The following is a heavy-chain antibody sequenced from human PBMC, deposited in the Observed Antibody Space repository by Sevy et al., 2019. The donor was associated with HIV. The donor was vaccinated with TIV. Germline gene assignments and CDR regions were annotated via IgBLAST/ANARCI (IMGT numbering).Heavy chain of an antibody. CDR3: ARRSTSSAMDV. CDR1: GYNLTRHY. Sequence: ASVKVSCKDSGYNLTRHYLHWVRQAPGQGLEWMGWINPYSGDTKYAQRFQGRVTMTRDTSISTAYMELTWLRSDDTAVYFCARRSTSSAMDVWGKGTTVTVSS. D-gene: IGHD6-6*01. CDR2: INPYSGDT. J-gene: IGHJ6*04. V-gene: IGHV1-2*02.